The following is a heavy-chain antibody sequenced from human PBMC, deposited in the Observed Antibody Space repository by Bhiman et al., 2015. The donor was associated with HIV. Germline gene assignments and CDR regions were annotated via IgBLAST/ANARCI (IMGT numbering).Heavy chain of an antibody. CDR2: ISTAGDT. CDR1: GFTFSSHS. V-gene: IGHV3-13*01. J-gene: IGHJ2*01. D-gene: IGHD6-19*01. Sequence: EVQLVESWGEAWSSRGGSLRLSCAASGFTFSSHSMNWVRQAPGKGLEWVSSISTAGDTYYPDSVKGRFTISRENAKNSFYLQMNSLRAGDTAVYYCARSPVAGYWDWYFDLWGRGTLVTVSS. CDR3: ARSPVAGYWDWYFDL.